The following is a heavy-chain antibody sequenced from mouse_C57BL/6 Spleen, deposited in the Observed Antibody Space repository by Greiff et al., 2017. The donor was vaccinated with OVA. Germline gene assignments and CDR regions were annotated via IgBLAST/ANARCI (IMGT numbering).Heavy chain of an antibody. CDR3: AKRGVTGRFAY. D-gene: IGHD4-1*01. CDR1: GYSITSGYY. Sequence: EVQLQESGPGLVKPSQSLSLTCSVTGYSITSGYYWNWIRQFPGNKLEWMGYMSYDGSNNYNPSLKNRISITRDTSKNQFFLKLNSVTTEDTATYYCAKRGVTGRFAYWGQGTLVTVSA. V-gene: IGHV3-6*01. J-gene: IGHJ3*01. CDR2: MSYDGSN.